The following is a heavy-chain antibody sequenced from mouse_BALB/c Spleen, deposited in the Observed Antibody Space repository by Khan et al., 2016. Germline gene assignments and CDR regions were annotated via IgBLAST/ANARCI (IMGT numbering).Heavy chain of an antibody. CDR2: IWRGGST. D-gene: IGHD2-1*01. CDR3: AKNGNYYAMDY. Sequence: QVQLVQSGPGLVQPSQSLTITCTVSGFSLTSYGVHWVRQSPGKGLEWLGVIWRGGSTDNNAAFMSRLSITKDNSKVQVFFKRNTLQADDTARYYCAKNGNYYAMDYWGQGTSVTVYS. V-gene: IGHV2-5*01. J-gene: IGHJ4*01. CDR1: GFSLTSYG.